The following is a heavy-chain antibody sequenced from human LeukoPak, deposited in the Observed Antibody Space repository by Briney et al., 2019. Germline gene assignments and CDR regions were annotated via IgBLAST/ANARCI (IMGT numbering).Heavy chain of an antibody. CDR1: GGSISSSNW. Sequence: SGTLSLTCAVSGGSISSSNWWSWVRQPPGKGLEWIGEIYHSGSTYYNPSLKSRVTISVDTSKNQFSLKLSSVTAADTAVYYCARDLTFISQQLVPRGNWFDPWGQGTLVTVSS. CDR2: IYHSGST. V-gene: IGHV4-4*02. J-gene: IGHJ5*02. D-gene: IGHD6-13*01. CDR3: ARDLTFISQQLVPRGNWFDP.